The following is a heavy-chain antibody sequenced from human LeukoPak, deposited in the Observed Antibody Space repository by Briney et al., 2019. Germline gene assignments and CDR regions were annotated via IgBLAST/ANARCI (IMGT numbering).Heavy chain of an antibody. CDR2: INSDGSST. Sequence: QAGGSLRLSCAASGFTFSSYWMHWVRQAPGKGLVWVSRINSDGSSTSYADSVKGRFTISRDNAKNTLYLQMNSLRAEDAAVYYCARVPVLFGSSGYYPDYWGQGTLVTVSS. J-gene: IGHJ4*02. CDR1: GFTFSSYW. V-gene: IGHV3-74*01. CDR3: ARVPVLFGSSGYYPDY. D-gene: IGHD3-22*01.